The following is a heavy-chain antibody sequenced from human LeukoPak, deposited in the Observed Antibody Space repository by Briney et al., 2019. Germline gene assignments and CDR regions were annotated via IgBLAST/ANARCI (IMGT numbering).Heavy chain of an antibody. CDR3: ARESGSIPDY. CDR1: GFTFSSYA. J-gene: IGHJ4*02. V-gene: IGHV3-30-3*01. Sequence: GGSLRLSCAASGFTFSSYAMRWVRQAPGKGLEWVAVISYDGSNKYYADSVKGRFTISRDNSKNTLYLQMNSLRAEDTAVYYCARESGSIPDYWGQGTLVTVSS. CDR2: ISYDGSNK.